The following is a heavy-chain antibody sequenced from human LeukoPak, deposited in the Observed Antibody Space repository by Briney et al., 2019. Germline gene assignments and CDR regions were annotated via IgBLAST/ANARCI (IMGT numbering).Heavy chain of an antibody. CDR1: VESFSGYY. Sequence: PSESLSLTPAVYVESFSGYYRSGSRQPPRKGLEWSGEINHSGSTNTTPSLKSRVTISVDTSKTQFSLKLSTVTAADTAVYYCARGPGGYDSSGYSHRGQGTLVTVSS. CDR2: INHSGST. CDR3: ARGPGGYDSSGYSH. V-gene: IGHV4-34*01. D-gene: IGHD3-22*01. J-gene: IGHJ4*02.